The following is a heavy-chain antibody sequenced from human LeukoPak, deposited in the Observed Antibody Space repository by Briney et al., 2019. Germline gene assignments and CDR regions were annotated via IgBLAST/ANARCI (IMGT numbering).Heavy chain of an antibody. CDR2: ISSSSSYI. V-gene: IGHV3-21*01. D-gene: IGHD3-10*01. CDR1: GFTFSSYS. CDR3: ARVRAMDYFDY. Sequence: GGSLRLSCAASGFTFSSYSMNWVRQAPGKGLEWASSISSSSSYIYYADSVKGRFTISRDNAKNSLYLQMNSLRAEDTAVYYCARVRAMDYFDYWGQGTLVTVSS. J-gene: IGHJ4*02.